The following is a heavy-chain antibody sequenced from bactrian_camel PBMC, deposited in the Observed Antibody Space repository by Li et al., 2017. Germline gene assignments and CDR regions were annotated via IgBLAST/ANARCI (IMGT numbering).Heavy chain of an antibody. Sequence: HVQLVESGGGSVQAGGSLNLSCTISGFSVSRASMAWIRQAPGKEREVIAGIDTTGVPNYADNVKGRFTISTDNFKNFLYLRMNSLTPEDTAMYYCAADSSKLRIFAWWNHREYKSWGQGTQVTVS. CDR3: AADSSKLRIFAWWNHREYKS. CDR2: IDTTGVP. V-gene: IGHV3S1*01. D-gene: IGHD7*01. J-gene: IGHJ4*01. CDR1: GFSVSRAS.